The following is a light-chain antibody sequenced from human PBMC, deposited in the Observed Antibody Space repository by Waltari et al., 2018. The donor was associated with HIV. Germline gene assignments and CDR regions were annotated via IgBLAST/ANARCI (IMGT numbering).Light chain of an antibody. CDR3: AAWDDSLNGWV. Sequence: QSVLTQPPSVYGTPGQRVTISCSGSRSNIGRNTVNWYQQVPGMAPKFLISGNDGRPSGVPDRFSGSKSGTSASLAVRGLQSDDEANYYCAAWDDSLNGWVFGGGTMLTVL. V-gene: IGLV1-44*01. CDR2: GND. CDR1: RSNIGRNT. J-gene: IGLJ3*02.